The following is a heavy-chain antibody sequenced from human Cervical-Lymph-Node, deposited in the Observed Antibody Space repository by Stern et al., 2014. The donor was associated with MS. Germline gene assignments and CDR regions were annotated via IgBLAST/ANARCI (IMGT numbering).Heavy chain of an antibody. V-gene: IGHV3-74*02. Sequence: EVQLVESGGGLVHPGGSLRLSCAASEVTFSRNWMHWVRQAPGKGLVWVSRISGDGTTTTYADSVKGRFTISRDNAKNTLYLQMSSLTDEDTAVYFCARGGLDVWGQGTTVTVSS. CDR2: ISGDGTTT. J-gene: IGHJ6*02. CDR3: ARGGLDV. CDR1: EVTFSRNW.